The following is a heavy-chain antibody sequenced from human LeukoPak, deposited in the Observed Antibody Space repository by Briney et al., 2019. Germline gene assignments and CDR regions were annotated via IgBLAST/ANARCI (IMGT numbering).Heavy chain of an antibody. V-gene: IGHV3-48*04. CDR3: ARGKDEHFDY. Sequence: GGSLRLSCAASGFTFSSYSMNWVRQAPGKGLEWVSYISSSSSTIYYADSVKGRFTISRDNAKNSLYLQMNSLGAEDTAVYYCARGKDEHFDYWGQGTLVTVSS. CDR1: GFTFSSYS. CDR2: ISSSSSTI. J-gene: IGHJ4*02.